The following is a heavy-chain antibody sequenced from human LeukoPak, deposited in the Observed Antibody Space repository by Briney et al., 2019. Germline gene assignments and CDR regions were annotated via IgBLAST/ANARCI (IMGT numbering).Heavy chain of an antibody. CDR2: INSDGSSA. D-gene: IGHD4-23*01. J-gene: IGHJ4*02. CDR1: LFTFSSYW. CDR3: ARHLTYGGWNS. Sequence: GCLRLSCAPSLFTFSSYWMQWVRQAPGKGLVWVSCINSDGSSASYADSVKGRFTISRDNAKNTLYLQMNSLRAEDTAVYYCARHLTYGGWNSWGQGTLVTVSS. V-gene: IGHV3-74*01.